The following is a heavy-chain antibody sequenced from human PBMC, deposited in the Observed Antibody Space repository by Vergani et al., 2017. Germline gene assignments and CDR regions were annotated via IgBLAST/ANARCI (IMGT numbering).Heavy chain of an antibody. D-gene: IGHD3-3*01. Sequence: QVQLVESGGGLVKPGGALRLYCAASGFTFSDYYMSWIRQAPGKGLEWVSYISSSGSTIYYAESVKGRFTISRDNAKNSLYLQMNSLRAEDTAGYYCARGYYDFWSGYSSYYYMDVWGKGTTVTVSS. CDR1: GFTFSDYY. J-gene: IGHJ6*03. CDR2: ISSSGSTI. CDR3: ARGYYDFWSGYSSYYYMDV. V-gene: IGHV3-11*01.